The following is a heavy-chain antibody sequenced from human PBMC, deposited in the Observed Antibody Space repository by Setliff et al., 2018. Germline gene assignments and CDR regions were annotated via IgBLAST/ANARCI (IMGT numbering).Heavy chain of an antibody. CDR1: GYSFTSYW. CDR2: IYPGDSDT. D-gene: IGHD6-19*01. J-gene: IGHJ4*02. V-gene: IGHV5-51*01. CDR3: ARYSSGWFFDY. Sequence: GESLKISCKGSGYSFTSYWIGWVRQMPGKGLEWMGIIYPGDSDTRYSPSFQGQVTISRDNAKNSLYLQMNSLRAEDTAVYYCARYSSGWFFDYWGQGTPVTVSS.